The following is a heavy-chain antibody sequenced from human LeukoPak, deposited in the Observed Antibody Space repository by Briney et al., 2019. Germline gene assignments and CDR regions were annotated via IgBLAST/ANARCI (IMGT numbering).Heavy chain of an antibody. CDR2: IWYDGSEK. J-gene: IGHJ4*02. CDR3: TRVGVPTIGGPVDY. D-gene: IGHD5-12*01. CDR1: GFTFSSYG. Sequence: GGSLRLSCAVSGFTFSSYGVHWVRQAPGKGLEWVAVIWYDGSEKYYADSVKGRFTISRDNAKNSLYLEMNSLRDEDTAVYYCTRVGVPTIGGPVDYWGQGTLVTVSS. V-gene: IGHV3-33*01.